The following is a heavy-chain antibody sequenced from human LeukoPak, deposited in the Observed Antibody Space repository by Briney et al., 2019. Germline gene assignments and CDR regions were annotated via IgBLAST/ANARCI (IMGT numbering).Heavy chain of an antibody. CDR1: GFTFSSYW. V-gene: IGHV3-7*01. Sequence: GGSLRLSCAASGFTFSSYWMSWVRQAPGKGLEWVANMKYDGSEKYYVDSVKGRFTIARDNAKNSLYLQMNSLRAEDTAVYYCARDIEAAGLFLDYWGQGTLVTVS. D-gene: IGHD6-13*01. CDR2: MKYDGSEK. J-gene: IGHJ4*02. CDR3: ARDIEAAGLFLDY.